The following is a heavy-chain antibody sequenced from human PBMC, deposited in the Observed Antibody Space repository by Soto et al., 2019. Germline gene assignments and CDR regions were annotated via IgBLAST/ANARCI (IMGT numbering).Heavy chain of an antibody. CDR1: GGSINNSTSF. Sequence: SETLSLTCSVSGGSINNSTSFWGWLRQSPGKGLEWIATINYSWPAEYNPSLKSRVTISVDRSRNVLSLQMNYVTAPDTAVYYCANYVMSRPWFDTWGQGTLVTVSS. J-gene: IGHJ5*02. V-gene: IGHV4-39*02. CDR2: INYSWPA. CDR3: ANYVMSRPWFDT. D-gene: IGHD6-6*01.